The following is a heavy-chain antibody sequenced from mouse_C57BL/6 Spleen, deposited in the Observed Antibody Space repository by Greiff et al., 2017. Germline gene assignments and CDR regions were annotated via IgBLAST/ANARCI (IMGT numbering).Heavy chain of an antibody. Sequence: VQLQQSGAELMKPGASVKLSCKATGYTFTGYWIEWVKQRPGHGLEWIGEILPGSGSTNYNAKFKGKATLTADTSSNTAYMQLSSLTTEDSAVYDCARKEIYYYGSSYGFFAYWGQGTLVTVSA. D-gene: IGHD1-1*01. J-gene: IGHJ3*01. CDR3: ARKEIYYYGSSYGFFAY. CDR2: ILPGSGST. V-gene: IGHV1-9*01. CDR1: GYTFTGYW.